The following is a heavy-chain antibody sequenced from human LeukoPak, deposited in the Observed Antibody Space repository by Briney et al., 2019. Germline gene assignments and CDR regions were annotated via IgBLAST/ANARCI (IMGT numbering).Heavy chain of an antibody. CDR1: GFTFSSYA. CDR3: AKSPDQQLVPFDY. Sequence: PGGSLRLSCAASGFTFSSYAMHWVRQAPGKGLEWVAFIRYDGSNKYYTDSVKGRFTISRDNSKNTLYLQMNSLRAEDTAVYYCAKSPDQQLVPFDYWGQGTLVTVSS. D-gene: IGHD6-13*01. CDR2: IRYDGSNK. J-gene: IGHJ4*02. V-gene: IGHV3-30*02.